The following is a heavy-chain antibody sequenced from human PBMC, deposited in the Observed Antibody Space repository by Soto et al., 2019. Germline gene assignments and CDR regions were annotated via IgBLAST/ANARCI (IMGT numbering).Heavy chain of an antibody. D-gene: IGHD2-15*01. J-gene: IGHJ1*01. V-gene: IGHV3-7*03. CDR2: IKYDGSEQ. CDR3: ARGDSGSWAF. CDR1: GFIFTTSW. Sequence: EVQVVESGGDLVQPGGSLRLSCVASGFIFTTSWMSWVRQAPGKGLEWLANIKYDGSEQLYVDSVKGRFTISRDNSRNSLSLQMNSLRVEDTAVYYCARGDSGSWAFGGQGTLVTVSS.